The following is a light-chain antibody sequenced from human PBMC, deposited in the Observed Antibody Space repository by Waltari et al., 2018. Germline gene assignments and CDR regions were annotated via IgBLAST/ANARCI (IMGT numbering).Light chain of an antibody. CDR1: KGIRSD. CDR2: GAS. CDR3: LQDYTFPRT. J-gene: IGKJ2*01. V-gene: IGKV1-6*01. Sequence: AIQMTQSPSSLSASVGERVTMTCRASKGIRSDLGWYQQKQGKAPKFLIYGASTLQSGVPSRFSGSGSGTEFTLTISSLQPEDFATYYCLQDYTFPRTFGQGTKLEIK.